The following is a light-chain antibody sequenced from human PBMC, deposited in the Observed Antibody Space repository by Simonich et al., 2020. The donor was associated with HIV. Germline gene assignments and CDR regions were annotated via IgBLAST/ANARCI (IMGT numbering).Light chain of an antibody. V-gene: IGLV3-1*01. CDR2: QDN. Sequence: SYELTQPPSVSVSPEQTASITCSGDKLGNKYACWYQQKPGQSPVLVIYQDNKRPSGIPERFSGSNSGNTATLTISGTQAMDEADYYCQAWDSSTGVFGGGTKLTVL. CDR3: QAWDSSTGV. CDR1: KLGNKY. J-gene: IGLJ2*01.